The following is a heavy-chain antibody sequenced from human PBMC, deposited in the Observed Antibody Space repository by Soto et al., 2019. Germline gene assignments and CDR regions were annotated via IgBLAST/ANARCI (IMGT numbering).Heavy chain of an antibody. Sequence: GGSLRLSCAASGFTFSSYSMNWVRQAPGTGLEWVSSISSSSSYIYYADSVKGRFTISRDNAKNSLYLQMNSLRAEDTAVYYCAGDYDFWSGYSETHISSADYGGQGTLVTVSS. CDR1: GFTFSSYS. J-gene: IGHJ4*02. D-gene: IGHD3-3*01. CDR2: ISSSSSYI. CDR3: AGDYDFWSGYSETHISSADY. V-gene: IGHV3-21*01.